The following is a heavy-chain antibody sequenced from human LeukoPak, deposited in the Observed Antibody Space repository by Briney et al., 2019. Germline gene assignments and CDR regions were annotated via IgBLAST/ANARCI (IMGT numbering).Heavy chain of an antibody. Sequence: ASVKVSCKASGYTFTSYDLNWVRQAAGQGLEWMGWMNPNNGNTGYAQKFQGRVTMTRDNSISTAYMELNSLRSEDTAVYYCARGPLFSNXLPGPWGQGTLVTVSS. J-gene: IGHJ5*02. CDR2: MNPNNGNT. CDR3: ARGPLFSNXLPGP. V-gene: IGHV1-8*01. CDR1: GYTFTSYD. D-gene: IGHD3-3*02.